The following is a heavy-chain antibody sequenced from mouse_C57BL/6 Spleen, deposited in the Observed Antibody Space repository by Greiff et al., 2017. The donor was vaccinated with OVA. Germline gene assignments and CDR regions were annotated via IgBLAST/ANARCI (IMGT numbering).Heavy chain of an antibody. CDR3: ALITTVVARYAMDD. D-gene: IGHD1-1*01. CDR1: GYTFTSYW. Sequence: VQLQQPGAELVKPGASVKMSCKASGYTFTSYWITWVKQRPGQGLEWIGDIYPGSGSTNYNEKFKSKATLTVDTSSSTAYMQLSSLTSEDSAVYYCALITTVVARYAMDDWGQGTSVTVSS. CDR2: IYPGSGST. V-gene: IGHV1-55*01. J-gene: IGHJ4*01.